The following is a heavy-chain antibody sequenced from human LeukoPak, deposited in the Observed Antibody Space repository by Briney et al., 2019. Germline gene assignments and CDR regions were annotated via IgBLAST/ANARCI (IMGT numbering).Heavy chain of an antibody. CDR3: AKVYDSSGPIDY. J-gene: IGHJ4*02. Sequence: GGSLRLSCAASGFTFSSYGMHWVRQAPGKGLEWVAVIWYDGSNKYYADSVKGRFTISRDNSKNTLYLQMNSLRAEDTAVYYCAKVYDSSGPIDYWGQGTLVTVSS. D-gene: IGHD3-22*01. CDR1: GFTFSSYG. CDR2: IWYDGSNK. V-gene: IGHV3-33*06.